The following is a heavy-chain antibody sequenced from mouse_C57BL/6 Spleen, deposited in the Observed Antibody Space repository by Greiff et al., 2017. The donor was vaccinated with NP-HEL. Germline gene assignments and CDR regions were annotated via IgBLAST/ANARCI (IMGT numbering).Heavy chain of an antibody. D-gene: IGHD4-1*01. J-gene: IGHJ4*01. CDR2: IDTSDSYT. V-gene: IGHV1-69*01. CDR1: GYTFTSYW. CDR3: ARMGGTSYYDMDY. Sequence: QVQLQQPGAELVMPGASVKLSCKASGYTFTSYWMHWVKQRPGQGLEWIGEIDTSDSYTNYNQKFKGKSTLTGDKSSSTSYMQLSSLTSEDSAVYYCARMGGTSYYDMDYWGQGTSVTVSS.